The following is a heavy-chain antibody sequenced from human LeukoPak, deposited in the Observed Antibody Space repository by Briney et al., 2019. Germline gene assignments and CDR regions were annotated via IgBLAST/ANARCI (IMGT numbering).Heavy chain of an antibody. Sequence: ASVKVSCKASGYTFTGHYMHWVRQAPGQGLEWMGWINPNSGDTSYAQNFQGRVTMTRDTSISTAYMELSRLRSDDTAVYFCARDSSDHPNAFDIWAQGTMVTVSS. CDR2: INPNSGDT. J-gene: IGHJ3*02. CDR1: GYTFTGHY. V-gene: IGHV1-2*02. CDR3: ARDSSDHPNAFDI. D-gene: IGHD6-19*01.